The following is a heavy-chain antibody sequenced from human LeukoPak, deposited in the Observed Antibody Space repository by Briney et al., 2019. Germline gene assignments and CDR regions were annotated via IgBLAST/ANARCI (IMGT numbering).Heavy chain of an antibody. CDR1: GYTFTSYG. Sequence: ASVKVSCKASGYTFTSYGISWVRQAPGQGLEWMGWISAYNGNTNYAQKLQGRVTMTTDTSTSTAYMELRGLRSDDTAVYYCARVDDILTGYGFDPWGQGTLVTVSS. J-gene: IGHJ5*02. CDR3: ARVDDILTGYGFDP. D-gene: IGHD3-9*01. CDR2: ISAYNGNT. V-gene: IGHV1-18*01.